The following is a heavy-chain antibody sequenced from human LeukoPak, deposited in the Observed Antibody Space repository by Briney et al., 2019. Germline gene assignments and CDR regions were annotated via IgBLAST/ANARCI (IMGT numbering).Heavy chain of an antibody. J-gene: IGHJ4*02. V-gene: IGHV3-15*01. D-gene: IGHD5-18*01. CDR2: IKSKTDGGTT. Sequence: GGSLRLSCAASGFTFSNAWMSWVRQAPGKGLEWVGRIKSKTDGGTTDYAAPVKGRFTISRDDSKNTLYLQMNSLKTEDTAVYYCTGGYSYGYYFDYWGQGTLVTVSS. CDR1: GFTFSNAW. CDR3: TGGYSYGYYFDY.